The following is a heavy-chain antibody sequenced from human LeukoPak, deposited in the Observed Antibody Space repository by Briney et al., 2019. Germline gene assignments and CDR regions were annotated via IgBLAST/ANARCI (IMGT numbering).Heavy chain of an antibody. CDR2: IYHSGST. Sequence: SETLSLTCAVSGYSISSGYYWGWIRQPPGKGLEWIGSIYHSGSTYYNPSLKSRVTISVDTSKNQFSLKLSSVTAADTAVYYCARLDNGITIFGVVSYWGQGTLVTVSS. J-gene: IGHJ4*02. CDR1: GYSISSGYY. CDR3: ARLDNGITIFGVVSY. V-gene: IGHV4-38-2*01. D-gene: IGHD3-3*01.